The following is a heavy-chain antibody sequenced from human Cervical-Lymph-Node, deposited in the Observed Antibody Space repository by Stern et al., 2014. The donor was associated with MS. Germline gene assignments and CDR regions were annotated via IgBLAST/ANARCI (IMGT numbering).Heavy chain of an antibody. D-gene: IGHD4/OR15-4a*01. CDR2: LSWSDGNI. CDR1: SLKFDDYG. J-gene: IGHJ6*02. V-gene: IGHV3-9*01. Sequence: EVQLVESGGGLVHPGRSLRLSCTASSLKFDDYGMHWVRQVPGKGLEWVSSLSWSDGNIDYAVSVKGRFIISRDNAKKTLYLQMNNLRVEDTALYFCAKDIAPPEDYHFYAMDVWGRGTMVTVSS. CDR3: AKDIAPPEDYHFYAMDV.